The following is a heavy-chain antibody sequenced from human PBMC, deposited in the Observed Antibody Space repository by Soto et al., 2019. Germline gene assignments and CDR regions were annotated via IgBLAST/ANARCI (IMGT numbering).Heavy chain of an antibody. J-gene: IGHJ6*02. Sequence: GGSLRLSCAASGFTFSSYGMHWVRQAPGKGLEWVAVISYDGSNKYYADSVKGRFTISRDNPKNTLYLQMNSLRAEDTAVYYCAKDLRDYGDLKGRYYYYYGMDVWGQGTTVTVSS. D-gene: IGHD4-17*01. V-gene: IGHV3-30*18. CDR1: GFTFSSYG. CDR2: ISYDGSNK. CDR3: AKDLRDYGDLKGRYYYYYGMDV.